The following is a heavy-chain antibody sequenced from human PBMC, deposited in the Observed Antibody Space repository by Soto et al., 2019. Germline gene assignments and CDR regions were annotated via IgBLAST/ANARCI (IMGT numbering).Heavy chain of an antibody. CDR3: AFGGGDLALTPFDY. CDR1: GVNFKAYG. V-gene: IGHV3-30-3*01. J-gene: IGHJ4*02. CDR2: IATDGTNQ. Sequence: QVHLVESGGGVVQPGRSLRLSCVASGVNFKAYGMHWVRQAPGKGLEWVAVIATDGTNQHHADAVKGRFTTSRDNSKNPPYLKVNSLRPEDRVVYFCAFGGGDLALTPFDYWGQGTLVTVSS. D-gene: IGHD3-16*02.